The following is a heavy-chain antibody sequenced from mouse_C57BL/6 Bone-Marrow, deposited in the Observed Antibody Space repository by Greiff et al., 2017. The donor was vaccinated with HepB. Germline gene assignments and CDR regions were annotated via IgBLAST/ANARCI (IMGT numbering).Heavy chain of an antibody. J-gene: IGHJ3*01. CDR1: GFTFSSYG. CDR2: ISSGGSYT. CDR3: ARDREWFAY. Sequence: EVKLVESGGDLVKPGGSLKLSCAASGFTFSSYGMSWVRQTPDKRLEWVATISSGGSYTYYPDSVKGRFTISRDNAKNTLYLQMSSLKSEDTAMYYCARDREWFAYWGQGTLVTVSA. V-gene: IGHV5-6*02.